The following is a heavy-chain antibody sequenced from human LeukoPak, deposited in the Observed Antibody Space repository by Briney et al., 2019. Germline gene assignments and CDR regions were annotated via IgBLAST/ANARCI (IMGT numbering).Heavy chain of an antibody. CDR3: ARSRTGGGYYYWYLDL. Sequence: SETLSLTCTVSGGSISSYYWSWIRQPPGKGLEWIGYIYYSGSTNYNPSLKSRVTISVDTSKNQFSLKLSSVTAADTAVYYCARSRTGGGYYYWYLDLWGRGTLVTVSS. V-gene: IGHV4-59*01. J-gene: IGHJ2*01. CDR2: IYYSGST. D-gene: IGHD3-22*01. CDR1: GGSISSYY.